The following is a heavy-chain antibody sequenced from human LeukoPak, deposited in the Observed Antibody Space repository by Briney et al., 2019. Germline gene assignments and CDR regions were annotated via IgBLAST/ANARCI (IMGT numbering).Heavy chain of an antibody. J-gene: IGHJ5*02. D-gene: IGHD3-10*01. CDR2: INHSGST. CDR1: GGSFSGYY. Sequence: SETLSLTCAAYGGSFSGYYWSWIRQPPGKGLEWIGEINHSGSTNYNPSLKSRVTISVDTSKNQFSLKLSSVTAADTAVYYCARVFRFGEWYNWFDPWGQGTLVTVSS. V-gene: IGHV4-34*01. CDR3: ARVFRFGEWYNWFDP.